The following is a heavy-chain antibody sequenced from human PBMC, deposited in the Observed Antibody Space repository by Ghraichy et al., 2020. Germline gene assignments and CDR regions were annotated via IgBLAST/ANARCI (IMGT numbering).Heavy chain of an antibody. CDR2: INRDGSST. D-gene: IGHD7-27*01. J-gene: IGHJ4*02. CDR1: GFTFSSYW. V-gene: IGHV3-74*01. CDR3: ARGGTSGLYWGQY. Sequence: GGYLRLSCAASGFTFSSYWMHWVRQAPGKGLVWISHINRDGSSTNYAGSVEGRFTISRDNAKNTLYLQMNSLRAEDTAVYYCARGGTSGLYWGQYWGQGTLVTVSS.